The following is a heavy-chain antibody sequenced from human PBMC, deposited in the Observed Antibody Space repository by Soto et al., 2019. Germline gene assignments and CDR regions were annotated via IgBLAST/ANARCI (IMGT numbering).Heavy chain of an antibody. V-gene: IGHV1-8*01. CDR1: GYTFTSYD. Sequence: QVQLVQSGAEVKKPGASVKVSCKASGYTFTSYDINWVRQATGQGLEWMGWMNPNSGNTGYAQKFQGRVTMTRNTSISTAYMEPSSLRSEDTAVYYCARGSTYYDFWSGYMSWFDPWGQGTLVTVSS. J-gene: IGHJ5*02. CDR2: MNPNSGNT. D-gene: IGHD3-3*01. CDR3: ARGSTYYDFWSGYMSWFDP.